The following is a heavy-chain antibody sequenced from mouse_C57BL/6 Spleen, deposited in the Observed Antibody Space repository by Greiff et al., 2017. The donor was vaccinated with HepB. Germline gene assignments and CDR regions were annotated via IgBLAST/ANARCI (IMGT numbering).Heavy chain of an antibody. CDR2: IDPENGDT. Sequence: EVQLQQSGAELVRPGASVKLSCTASGFNIKDDYMHWVKQRPEQGLEWIGWIDPENGDTEYASKFQGKATITADTSSNTAYLQLSSLTSEDTAVYYCTTTLYGSSLPFAYWGQGTLVTVSA. CDR3: TTTLYGSSLPFAY. CDR1: GFNIKDDY. D-gene: IGHD1-1*01. J-gene: IGHJ3*01. V-gene: IGHV14-4*01.